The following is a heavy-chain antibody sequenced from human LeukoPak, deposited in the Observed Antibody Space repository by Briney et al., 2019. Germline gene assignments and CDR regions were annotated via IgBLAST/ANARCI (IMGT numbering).Heavy chain of an antibody. CDR3: ARDLIVSFAYYYYMDV. V-gene: IGHV4-4*07. D-gene: IGHD3-22*01. Sequence: SETLSLTCTVSGGSISSYYWSWIRQPAGKGLEWIGRIYTSGSTNYNPSLMSRVTVSVDTSKNQCSLKLSSVTAADTAVYHCARDLIVSFAYYYYMDVWGKGTTVTVSS. CDR2: IYTSGST. CDR1: GGSISSYY. J-gene: IGHJ6*03.